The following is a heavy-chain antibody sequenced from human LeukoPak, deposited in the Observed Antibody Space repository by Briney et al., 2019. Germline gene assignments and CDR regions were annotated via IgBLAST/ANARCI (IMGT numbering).Heavy chain of an antibody. D-gene: IGHD3-16*01. V-gene: IGHV3-23*01. CDR1: GFTFSSYA. J-gene: IGHJ3*02. Sequence: GGSLRLSCAASGFTFSSYAMSWVRQAPGKGLEWVSGMSGSGGSTYYADSVKGRFTISRDNSKNTLYLQMDTLRAEDTAVYYCAKDREYSYVYDAFDIWGQGTLVTVSS. CDR2: MSGSGGST. CDR3: AKDREYSYVYDAFDI.